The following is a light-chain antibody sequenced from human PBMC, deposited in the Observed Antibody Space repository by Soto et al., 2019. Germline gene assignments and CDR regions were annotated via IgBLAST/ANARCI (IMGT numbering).Light chain of an antibody. CDR1: QGISSY. J-gene: IGKJ2*01. V-gene: IGKV1-9*01. CDR3: QQLNSYLT. CDR2: AAS. Sequence: DIPLTQSPSFLSASVGDRVTITCRASQGISSYLAWYQQKPGKAPKLLIYAASTLQSGVPSRFSGSASGTEFTLTISSLQPEDFATYYCQQLNSYLTFGQGTKLEIK.